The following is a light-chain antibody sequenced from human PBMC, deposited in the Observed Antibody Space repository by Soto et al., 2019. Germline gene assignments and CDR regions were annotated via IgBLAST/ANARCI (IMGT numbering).Light chain of an antibody. CDR1: QSFSSSY. Sequence: EIVLTQSPGTLSLSPGERATLSCRASQSFSSSYLAWYQQKPGQAPRLLIYGASSRATGIPDRFSGSGSGTAFTPTISRLEPEDFAVYYCQQYGSSHLGFGAGTRVDI. V-gene: IGKV3-20*01. CDR2: GAS. CDR3: QQYGSSHLG. J-gene: IGKJ4*01.